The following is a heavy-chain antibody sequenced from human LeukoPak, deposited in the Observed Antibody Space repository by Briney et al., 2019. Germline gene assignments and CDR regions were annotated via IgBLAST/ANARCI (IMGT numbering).Heavy chain of an antibody. CDR1: GFTFRSYW. J-gene: IGHJ6*02. D-gene: IGHD2-15*01. V-gene: IGHV3-74*01. CDR2: INSDGSST. CDR3: ARVRGGSVVVAATRYYYYGMDV. Sequence: GGSLRLSCAASGFTFRSYWMHWVRQAPGKGLVWVSRINSDGSSTSYADSVKGRFTISRDNAKNTLYLQMNSLRAEDTAVYYCARVRGGSVVVAATRYYYYGMDVWGQGTTVTVSS.